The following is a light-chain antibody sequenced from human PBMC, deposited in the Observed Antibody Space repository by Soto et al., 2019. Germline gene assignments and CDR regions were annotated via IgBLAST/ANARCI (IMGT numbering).Light chain of an antibody. CDR1: QTISSW. V-gene: IGKV1-5*03. CDR3: QKYERYST. J-gene: IGKJ1*01. Sequence: DIQMTQPPSTLSGSVGDRVTITCRASQTISSWLAWYQQKPGKAPKLLIYKASTLKSGVPSRFSGSGSGTEFTLTISSLQPDGFATYYWQKYERYSTFGQGTKVDI. CDR2: KAS.